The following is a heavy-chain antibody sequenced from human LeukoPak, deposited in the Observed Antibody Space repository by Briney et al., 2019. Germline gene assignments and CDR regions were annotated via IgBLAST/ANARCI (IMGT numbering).Heavy chain of an antibody. V-gene: IGHV4-59*08. CDR3: ASYYSGYYYFDS. J-gene: IGHJ4*02. D-gene: IGHD3-22*01. CDR1: LGAIGDYY. CDR2: IYYRGST. Sequence: SETLSLTCPVSLGAIGDYYWNWIRQPPGKGREWIGYIYYRGSTNYNPSLKSRVTISVDTSNNQFSLKLNSVTAADTAVYYCASYYSGYYYFDSWGQGTLVTVSS.